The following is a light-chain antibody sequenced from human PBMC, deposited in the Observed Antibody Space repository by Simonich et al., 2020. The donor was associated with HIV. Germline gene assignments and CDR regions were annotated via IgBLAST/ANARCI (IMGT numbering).Light chain of an antibody. CDR3: QQANSFPLT. CDR2: AAS. CDR1: QGIGSW. V-gene: IGKV1-12*01. Sequence: DIQMTQSPSSVSASVGDRVTITCRASQGIGSWLVWYQQKPGKAPNLLIYAASSLQSEVPSRFSGSGSGTDFTLTISSLQPEDFATYYCQQANSFPLTFGGGTKVEIK. J-gene: IGKJ4*01.